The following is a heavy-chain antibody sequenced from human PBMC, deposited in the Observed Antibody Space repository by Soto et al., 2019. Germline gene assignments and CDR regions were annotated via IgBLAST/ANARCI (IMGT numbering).Heavy chain of an antibody. D-gene: IGHD3-16*01. CDR2: ISSSSSYT. CDR3: ARDLTAIPTALWVDSTYGMDV. CDR1: GFTFSDYY. J-gene: IGHJ6*02. Sequence: GGSLRLSCAASGFTFSDYYMSWIRQAPGKGLEWVSYISSSSSYTNYADSVKGRFTISRDNAKNSLYLQMNSLRAEDTAVYYCARDLTAIPTALWVDSTYGMDVWGQGTTVTVSS. V-gene: IGHV3-11*05.